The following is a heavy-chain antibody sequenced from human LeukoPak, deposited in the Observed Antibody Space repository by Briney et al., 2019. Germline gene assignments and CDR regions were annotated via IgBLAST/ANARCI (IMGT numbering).Heavy chain of an antibody. Sequence: PSETLSLTCTVSGGSVSSGSYYWSWIRQPPGKGLEWIGYIYYSGSTNYNPSLKSRVTMSLDTSKKQFSLKLSSVTAADTAVYYCARRRAVAGNGSYWGQGTLVTVSS. CDR2: IYYSGST. CDR3: ARRRAVAGNGSY. CDR1: GGSVSSGSYY. D-gene: IGHD6-19*01. J-gene: IGHJ4*02. V-gene: IGHV4-61*01.